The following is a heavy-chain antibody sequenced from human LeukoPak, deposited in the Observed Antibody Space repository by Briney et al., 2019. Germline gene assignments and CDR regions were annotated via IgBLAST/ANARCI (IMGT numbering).Heavy chain of an antibody. J-gene: IGHJ4*02. CDR1: GFTFSSYA. CDR2: IWYGGSNK. Sequence: GGSLRLSCAASGFTFSSYAMSWVRQAPGKGLEWVAVIWYGGSNKYYADSVKGRFTISRDNSKNTLYLQMNSLRAEDTAVYYCAKDLNWGSTLIFDYWGQGTLVTVSS. D-gene: IGHD7-27*01. V-gene: IGHV3-30*02. CDR3: AKDLNWGSTLIFDY.